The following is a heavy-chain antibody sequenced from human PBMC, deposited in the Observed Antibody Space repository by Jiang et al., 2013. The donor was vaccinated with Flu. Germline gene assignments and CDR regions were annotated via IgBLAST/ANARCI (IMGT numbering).Heavy chain of an antibody. D-gene: IGHD5-18*01. CDR2: INPNDGAT. CDR1: GYTFISYY. V-gene: IGHV1-46*01. CDR3: ATDTAMVTVSHYYGMDI. J-gene: IGHJ6*02. Sequence: ASGYTFISYYIHWVRQAPGHGLEWLGIINPNDGATAYAQNFQGRVSITRDTSTNTVHMELNSLRSEDTAVYYCATDTAMVTVSHYYGMDIWGQGTTVIVSS.